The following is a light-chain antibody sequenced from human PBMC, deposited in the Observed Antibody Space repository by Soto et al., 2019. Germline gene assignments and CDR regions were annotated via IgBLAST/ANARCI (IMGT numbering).Light chain of an antibody. CDR3: QQYGSSPFT. CDR2: GAS. V-gene: IGKV3-20*01. CDR1: QSVSIY. Sequence: EIVLTQSPATLSLSPGERSTLSCTASQSVSIYLAWYQQKPGQAPRLLIYGASSRATGIPDRFSGSGSGTDFTLTISRLEPEDFAVYYCQQYGSSPFTVGPGTKVDIK. J-gene: IGKJ3*01.